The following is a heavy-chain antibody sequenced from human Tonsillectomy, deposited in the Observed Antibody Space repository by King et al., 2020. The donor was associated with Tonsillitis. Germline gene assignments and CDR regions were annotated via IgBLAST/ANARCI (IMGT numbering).Heavy chain of an antibody. Sequence: WMSWVRQAPGKGLEWVANIKEDGSEKYHVDSVKGRFTISRDNAKNSLYLQMNSLRAEDTAVYYCAIVLDYYDSSGYRAFDIWGQGTMVTVSS. CDR2: IKEDGSEK. J-gene: IGHJ3*02. CDR1: W. V-gene: IGHV3-7*03. D-gene: IGHD3-22*01. CDR3: AIVLDYYDSSGYRAFDI.